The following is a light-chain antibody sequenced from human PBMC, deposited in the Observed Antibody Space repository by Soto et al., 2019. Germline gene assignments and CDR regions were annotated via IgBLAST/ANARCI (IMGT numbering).Light chain of an antibody. V-gene: IGKV3-15*01. CDR2: DSS. Sequence: EIVLTQSPAALSVSPGERVTLSCRASQGIGSTLAWYQQKPGQTPRLLIYDSSTRATGIPARFSGSGSGTEFTLTISSLQSEDFAVYYCQQYNNWPPLTFGGGTKVDIK. CDR3: QQYNNWPPLT. CDR1: QGIGST. J-gene: IGKJ4*01.